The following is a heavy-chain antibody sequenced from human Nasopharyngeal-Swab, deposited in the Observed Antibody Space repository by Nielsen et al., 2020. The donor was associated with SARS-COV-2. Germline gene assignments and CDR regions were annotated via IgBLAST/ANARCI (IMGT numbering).Heavy chain of an antibody. CDR3: ARSTNPAFGY. CDR2: INGDESTT. Sequence: GESLKISCAASAFTFSSYWMHWVRQAPGKGLVWVSRINGDESTTNYADSVKGRFTISRDNAKNSLYLQMNNLRAEDTAVYYCARSTNPAFGYWGQGTLVTVSS. CDR1: AFTFSSYW. D-gene: IGHD3-10*01. J-gene: IGHJ4*02. V-gene: IGHV3-74*01.